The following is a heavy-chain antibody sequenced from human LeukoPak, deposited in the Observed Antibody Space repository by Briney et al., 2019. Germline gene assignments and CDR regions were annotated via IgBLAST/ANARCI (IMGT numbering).Heavy chain of an antibody. CDR3: ARGQDYGDYFDY. CDR1: GGSISSGGYY. CDR2: IYYSGST. J-gene: IGHJ4*02. Sequence: SQTLSLTCTVSGGSISSGGYYWSWIRQHPGKGLEWIGYIYYSGSTYYNPSLKSRVTISVDTSKNQFSLKLSSVTAADTAVYYCARGQDYGDYFDYWGQGTLVTVSS. D-gene: IGHD4-17*01. V-gene: IGHV4-31*03.